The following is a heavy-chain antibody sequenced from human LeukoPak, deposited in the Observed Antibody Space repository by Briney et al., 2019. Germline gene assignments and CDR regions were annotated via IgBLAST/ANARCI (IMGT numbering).Heavy chain of an antibody. Sequence: GGSLRLSCAASGFTFSSYAMSWGRQAPGKGVEGVSAISGSGGSTYYADSVKGRFTISRDNSKNRLYLQMNSLRAEDTAVYYCAKGLEYSSSSPGFGYWGQGTLVTVSS. CDR1: GFTFSSYA. D-gene: IGHD6-6*01. CDR3: AKGLEYSSSSPGFGY. J-gene: IGHJ4*02. CDR2: ISGSGGST. V-gene: IGHV3-23*01.